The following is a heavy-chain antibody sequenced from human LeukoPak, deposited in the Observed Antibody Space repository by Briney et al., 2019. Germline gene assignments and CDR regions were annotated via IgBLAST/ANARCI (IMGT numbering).Heavy chain of an antibody. J-gene: IGHJ4*02. V-gene: IGHV7-4-1*02. CDR1: GYTFSNYG. CDR3: ASGGTGRQSH. Sequence: ASVKVSCKASGYTFSNYGISWVRQAPGQGLEWMGWINTNTGNPTYAQGFTGRFVFSLDTSVSTAYLQISSLKAEDTAVYYCASGGTGRQSHWGQGTLVTVSS. CDR2: INTNTGNP. D-gene: IGHD1-14*01.